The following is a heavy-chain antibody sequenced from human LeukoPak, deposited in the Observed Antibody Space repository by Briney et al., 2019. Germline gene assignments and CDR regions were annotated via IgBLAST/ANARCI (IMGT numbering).Heavy chain of an antibody. J-gene: IGHJ4*02. V-gene: IGHV3-30*02. Sequence: GGSLRLSCAASGFTFNNYGIHWVCQAPGKGLEWVAFIRYDGSNKYYADSVKGRFTISRDNSENTLYLQMSSLRAEDTALYYCAKGRAGGFGTFEYWGQGTLVTVSS. CDR2: IRYDGSNK. D-gene: IGHD3-10*01. CDR3: AKGRAGGFGTFEY. CDR1: GFTFNNYG.